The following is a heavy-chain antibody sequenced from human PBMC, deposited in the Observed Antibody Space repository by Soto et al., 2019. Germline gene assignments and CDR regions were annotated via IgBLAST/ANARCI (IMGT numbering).Heavy chain of an antibody. Sequence: LVESGGGLVKPGGSIRLSCAASGFIFRNAWMSWVRQAPGKGLEWVGRIKSKSSGGTTDYAAPVEGRVTITRDDSKCILYLQMTSLTVEDTAVYFCTSEKGWRQSPLDSWGQGALVTVSS. V-gene: IGHV3-15*01. CDR3: TSEKGWRQSPLDS. CDR2: IKSKSSGGTT. J-gene: IGHJ5*01. D-gene: IGHD4-4*01. CDR1: GFIFRNAW.